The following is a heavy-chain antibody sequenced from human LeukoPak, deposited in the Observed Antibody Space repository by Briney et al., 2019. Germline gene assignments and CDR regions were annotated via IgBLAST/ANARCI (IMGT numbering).Heavy chain of an antibody. V-gene: IGHV4-59*12. J-gene: IGHJ4*02. CDR2: IYYSGST. D-gene: IGHD3-10*01. CDR1: GGSISSYY. Sequence: PSETLSLTCTVSGGSISSYYWSWIRQPPGKGLEWIGYIYYSGSTNYNPSLKSRVTISVDTSKNQFSLKLSSVTAADTAVYYCARGALLWFGEPNPFDYWGQGTLVTVSS. CDR3: ARGALLWFGEPNPFDY.